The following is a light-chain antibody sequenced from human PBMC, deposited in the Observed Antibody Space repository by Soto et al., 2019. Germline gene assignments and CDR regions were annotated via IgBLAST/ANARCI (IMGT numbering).Light chain of an antibody. J-gene: IGLJ2*01. CDR3: QSYDGSLSGVI. CDR1: TSNIGAGYD. Sequence: QSVLTQPPSLSGAPGQRVTVSCTGSTSNIGAGYDVHWYHQVPGGAPKLLIFGSSNRPSGVPDRFSASKSGTSASLAITGLQAEDEGAYYCQSYDGSLSGVIFGGGTKVTVL. V-gene: IGLV1-40*01. CDR2: GSS.